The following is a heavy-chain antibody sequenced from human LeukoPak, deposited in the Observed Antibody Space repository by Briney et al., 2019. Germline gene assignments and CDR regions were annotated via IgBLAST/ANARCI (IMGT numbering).Heavy chain of an antibody. D-gene: IGHD3-3*01. V-gene: IGHV4-39*01. CDR2: IFYSGST. Sequence: PSETLSLTCTVSGGSISSSSYYWGWIRQPPGKGLEWIGTIFYSGSTYYNPSLKSRVTISVDTSKNQFSLKLSSVTAADTAVYYCARVITIFGVVISERNWFDPWGQGTLVTVSS. CDR1: GGSISSSSYY. CDR3: ARVITIFGVVISERNWFDP. J-gene: IGHJ5*02.